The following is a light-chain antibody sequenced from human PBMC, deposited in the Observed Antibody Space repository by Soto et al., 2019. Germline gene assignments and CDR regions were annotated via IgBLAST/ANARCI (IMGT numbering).Light chain of an antibody. CDR2: EVT. CDR1: TNDIGSYNY. J-gene: IGLJ3*02. V-gene: IGLV2-14*01. Sequence: QSALTQPASVSGSPGQSITLSCAGTTNDIGSYNYVSWFQQHPGEAPKLFIFEVTHRPSGISTRFSGSKSGNTASLTISGLQAEDEALYYCSSYKFSTTLRVFGGGTKLTVL. CDR3: SSYKFSTTLRV.